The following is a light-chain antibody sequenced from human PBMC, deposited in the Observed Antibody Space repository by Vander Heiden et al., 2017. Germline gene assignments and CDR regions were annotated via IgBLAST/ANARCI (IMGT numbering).Light chain of an antibody. CDR3: QSADSSGTYVV. CDR1: ALSKQY. Sequence: SLELTPPPSVSVSPGQTARITCSGDALSKQYACWYQQKPGQAPVLVIYKDRERPSGIPERFSGSSSGTTVTLTISGVQAEDEADYYCQSADSSGTYVVFGGGTKLTVL. CDR2: KDR. J-gene: IGLJ2*01. V-gene: IGLV3-25*03.